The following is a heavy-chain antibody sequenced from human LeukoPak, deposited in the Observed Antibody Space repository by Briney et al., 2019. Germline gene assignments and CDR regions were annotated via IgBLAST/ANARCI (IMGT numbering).Heavy chain of an antibody. J-gene: IGHJ3*02. Sequence: PGGSLRLSCAASGFTFRSFALSWVRQAPGKGLEWVSGMSGSGGSTYSADSVKGRFTISRDNSRNTLYLQMNTLRAEDTAVYYCAKDREYSYVCDAFDIWGQGTLVTVSS. D-gene: IGHD3-16*01. CDR3: AKDREYSYVCDAFDI. CDR1: GFTFRSFA. V-gene: IGHV3-23*01. CDR2: MSGSGGST.